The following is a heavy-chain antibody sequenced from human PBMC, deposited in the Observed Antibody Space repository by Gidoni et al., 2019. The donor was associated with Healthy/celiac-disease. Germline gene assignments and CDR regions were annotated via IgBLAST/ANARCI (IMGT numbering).Heavy chain of an antibody. CDR1: GFTFSSYW. CDR2: IKQEGREK. CDR3: ARESGTPVYSKAYYGMDV. J-gene: IGHJ6*02. Sequence: EVQLVASGGGLVQPGGSMRLSCAASGFTFSSYWMSWVRQAPGKGMEWVDKIKQEGREKYYVDAVKGRFTISRDNAKNSLYLQMNSLRAEDTAVYYCARESGTPVYSKAYYGMDVWGQGTTVTVSS. V-gene: IGHV3-7*03. D-gene: IGHD4-4*01.